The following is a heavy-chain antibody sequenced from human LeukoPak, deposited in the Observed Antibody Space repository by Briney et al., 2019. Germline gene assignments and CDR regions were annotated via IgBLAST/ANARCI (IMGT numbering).Heavy chain of an antibody. J-gene: IGHJ6*03. V-gene: IGHV3-74*01. CDR3: ARDLGGYDFWSGYYFYMDV. Sequence: GGSLRLSCAASGFTFSSYWMHWVRQAPGKGLVWVSRINSDGSSTSYADSVKGRFTISRDNAKNSLYLQMSSLRAEDTAVYYCARDLGGYDFWSGYYFYMDVWGKGTTVTVSS. D-gene: IGHD3-3*01. CDR2: INSDGSST. CDR1: GFTFSSYW.